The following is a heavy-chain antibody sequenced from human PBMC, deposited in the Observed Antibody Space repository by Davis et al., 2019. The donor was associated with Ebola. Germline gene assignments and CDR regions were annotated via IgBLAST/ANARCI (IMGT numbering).Heavy chain of an antibody. CDR2: ISGSGGST. CDR1: GFTFSSYA. Sequence: PGGSLRLSCAASGFTFSSYAMSWVRQAPGKGLEWVSAISGSGGSTYYADSVKGRFTISRDNSKNTLYLQMNSLRAEDTAVYYCAKGAGDLITIFGVVIPNYYMDVWGKGTTVTVSS. V-gene: IGHV3-23*01. CDR3: AKGAGDLITIFGVVIPNYYMDV. D-gene: IGHD3-3*01. J-gene: IGHJ6*03.